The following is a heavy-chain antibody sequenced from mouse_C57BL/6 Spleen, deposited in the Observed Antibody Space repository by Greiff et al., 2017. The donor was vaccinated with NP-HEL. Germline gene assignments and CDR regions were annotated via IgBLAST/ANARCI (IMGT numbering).Heavy chain of an antibody. V-gene: IGHV2-5*01. CDR3: ATITTVVADYAMDY. CDR2: IWRGGST. D-gene: IGHD1-1*01. CDR1: GFSLTSYG. Sequence: VQLVESGPGLVQPSQSLSITCTVSGFSLTSYGVHWVRQSPGKGLEWLGVIWRGGSTDYNAAFMSRLSITKDNSKSQVFFKMNSLQADDTAIYYCATITTVVADYAMDYWGQVTSVTVSS. J-gene: IGHJ4*01.